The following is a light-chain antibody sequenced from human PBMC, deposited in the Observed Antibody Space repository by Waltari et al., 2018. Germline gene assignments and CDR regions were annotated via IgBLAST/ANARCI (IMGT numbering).Light chain of an antibody. CDR1: QSVLYSSNNKNY. Sequence: DIVMTQSPASLAVSLGERATLNCQSRQSVLYSSNNKNYLAWYQQKPGQPPKLLIYWASTRESGVPDRFSGSGSGTDFTLTISSLQAEDVAVYYCQQYYSTPDTFGGGTKVEIK. CDR2: WAS. J-gene: IGKJ4*01. CDR3: QQYYSTPDT. V-gene: IGKV4-1*01.